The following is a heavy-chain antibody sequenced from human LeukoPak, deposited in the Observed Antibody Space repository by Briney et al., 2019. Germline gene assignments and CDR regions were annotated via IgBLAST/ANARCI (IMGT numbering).Heavy chain of an antibody. J-gene: IGHJ4*02. D-gene: IGHD6-19*01. CDR2: INHSGST. Sequence: SETLSLTCAVYGGSFSGYYWSWIRQPPGKGLEWIGEINHSGSTNYNPSLKSRVTISVDTSKNQFSLKLSSVTAADTAVYYCARGLSASDCPARSSGWYVRLPDYWGQGTLVTVSS. CDR3: ARGLSASDCPARSSGWYVRLPDY. CDR1: GGSFSGYY. V-gene: IGHV4-34*01.